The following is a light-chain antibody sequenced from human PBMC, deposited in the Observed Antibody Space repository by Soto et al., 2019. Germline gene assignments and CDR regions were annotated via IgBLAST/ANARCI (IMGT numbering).Light chain of an antibody. CDR2: YAS. CDR1: KDISSS. J-gene: IGKJ1*01. V-gene: IGKV1D-12*01. Sequence: RVTQSPSSVSASVGDRVTITCQTSKDISSSVAWYQQKPGKAPNLLIFYASALHSGVPPRFSGSGAGTTFTLTVSSLKPEDFATYYCKQADSCTRTVGQGTRVEIK. CDR3: KQADSCTRT.